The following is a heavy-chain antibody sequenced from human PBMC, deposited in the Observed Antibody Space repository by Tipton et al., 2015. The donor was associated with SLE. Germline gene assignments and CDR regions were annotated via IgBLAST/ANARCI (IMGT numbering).Heavy chain of an antibody. J-gene: IGHJ4*02. Sequence: TLSLTCTVSGGSISSKSYYWGWIRQSPGKGLEYIGSVYFSGSTSYSPSLKSRVTISVDTSRNQFSLRLNSVTAADTAVYYCARLMIRGIIILDYWGQGTLVTVSS. V-gene: IGHV4-39*07. CDR2: VYFSGST. CDR3: ARLMIRGIIILDY. CDR1: GGSISSKSYY. D-gene: IGHD3-10*01.